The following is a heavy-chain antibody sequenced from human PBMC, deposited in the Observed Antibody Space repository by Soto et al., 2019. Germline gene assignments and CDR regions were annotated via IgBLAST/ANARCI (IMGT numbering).Heavy chain of an antibody. CDR3: ASFPYYVSSGSISDFDY. CDR2: IISIFGTA. D-gene: IGHD3-22*01. V-gene: IGHV1-69*13. CDR1: GVTCSSDA. J-gene: IGHJ4*02. Sequence: PVKVSCKAFGVTCSSDAISWVRQAPGQGLEWMGGIISIFGTANYAQKFQGSVTIAADESTSTAYMELSSLRSEDTAVYYCASFPYYVSSGSISDFDYWGQGTLVTVSS.